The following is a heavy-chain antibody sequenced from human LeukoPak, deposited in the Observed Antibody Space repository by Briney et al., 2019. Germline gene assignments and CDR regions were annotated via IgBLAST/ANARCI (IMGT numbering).Heavy chain of an antibody. D-gene: IGHD4-23*01. Sequence: SQTLSLTCAISGDSVSSNSVTWNWIRQSPSRGLEWLGRTYYRSKWFNDYALSVRGRITFNADTSKNQLSLQLNSVAPEDTALYYCTGVTSNSNWFDPWGQGTLVTVSS. CDR1: GDSVSSNSVT. V-gene: IGHV6-1*01. J-gene: IGHJ5*02. CDR3: TGVTSNSNWFDP. CDR2: TYYRSKWFN.